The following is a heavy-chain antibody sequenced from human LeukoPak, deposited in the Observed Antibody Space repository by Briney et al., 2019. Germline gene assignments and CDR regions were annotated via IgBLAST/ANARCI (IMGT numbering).Heavy chain of an antibody. V-gene: IGHV1-46*01. CDR2: INPSGNST. CDR3: ARAVLVRSPFDN. CDR1: GYTFTSYC. Sequence: AAVKVSCKASGYTFTSYCMHWVRQAPGQGLESMGIINPSGNSTSYAQKFQGRVTMTTDTSTSTVYMELRSLRSEDTAVYYCARAVLVRSPFDNWGQGTLVTVSS. J-gene: IGHJ4*02. D-gene: IGHD3-3*01.